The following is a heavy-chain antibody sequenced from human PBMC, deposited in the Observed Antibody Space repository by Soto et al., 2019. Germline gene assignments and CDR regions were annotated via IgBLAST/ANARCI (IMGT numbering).Heavy chain of an antibody. J-gene: IGHJ4*02. Sequence: QVQLVESGGGVVQPGKSLRLSCAASGFTFNTYGMHWVRQAPGKGPEWVAVISNDGSNKYYADSVKGRFTISRDNSKNTLYLQMNSMRAEDTAVYYCAKWNYHQSDWGQGTLVTVSS. CDR2: ISNDGSNK. CDR3: AKWNYHQSD. D-gene: IGHD1-7*01. V-gene: IGHV3-30*18. CDR1: GFTFNTYG.